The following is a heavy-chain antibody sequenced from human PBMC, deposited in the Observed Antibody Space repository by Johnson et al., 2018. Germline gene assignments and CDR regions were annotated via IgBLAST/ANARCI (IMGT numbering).Heavy chain of an antibody. J-gene: IGHJ5*02. CDR2: MNPTSGNP. D-gene: IGHD3-16*01. CDR1: GYTFTSYD. Sequence: QVQLVQSGAEVKKPGASVKVSCKASGYTFTSYDINWVRQATGQGLEWMGWMNPTSGNPGYAQKFQGRATMNRNTSISTAYMELSSLRSEGTAVYYCAGGGYAVYNWFDPWGQGTLVTVSS. V-gene: IGHV1-8*01. CDR3: AGGGYAVYNWFDP.